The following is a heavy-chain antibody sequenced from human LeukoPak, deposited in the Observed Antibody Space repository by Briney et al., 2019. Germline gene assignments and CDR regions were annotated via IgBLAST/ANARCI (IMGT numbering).Heavy chain of an antibody. V-gene: IGHV3-74*01. CDR1: GFTFSSYA. Sequence: GGSLRLSCAASGFTFSSYAMSWVRQAPGKGLVWVSRINSDGSSTSYADSVKGRLTISRDNAKNTLYLQMNSLRAEDTAVYYCARDGGYSYGSYDYWXQGTLVTVSS. CDR3: ARDGGYSYGSYDY. CDR2: INSDGSST. D-gene: IGHD5-18*01. J-gene: IGHJ4*02.